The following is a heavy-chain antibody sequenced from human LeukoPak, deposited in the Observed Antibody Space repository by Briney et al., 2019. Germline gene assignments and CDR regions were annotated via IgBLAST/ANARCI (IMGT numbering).Heavy chain of an antibody. Sequence: ASVKVSCKASGGTFGSYTISWVRQAPGQGLEWMGRIIPILGIANYAQKFQGRVTITADKSTSTAYMELSSLRSEDTAVYYCARAATTVVTLDYWGQGTLVTVSS. CDR2: IIPILGIA. D-gene: IGHD4-23*01. V-gene: IGHV1-69*02. CDR3: ARAATTVVTLDY. CDR1: GGTFGSYT. J-gene: IGHJ4*02.